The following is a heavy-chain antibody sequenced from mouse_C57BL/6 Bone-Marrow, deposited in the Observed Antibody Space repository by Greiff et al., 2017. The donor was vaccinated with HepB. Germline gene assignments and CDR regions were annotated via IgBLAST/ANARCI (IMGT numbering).Heavy chain of an antibody. CDR1: GFSLTSYG. Sequence: QVQLQQSGPGLVQPSQSLSITCTVSGFSLTSYGVHWVRQSPGQGLEWLGVIWRGGSTDYNAAFMSRLSITKDNSTSQVVFKMNSLQADDTAIYYCAKKGGKPPDYYKDAMDCWGQGTSVTVYS. CDR3: AKKGGKPPDYYKDAMDC. D-gene: IGHD2-12*01. V-gene: IGHV2-5*01. J-gene: IGHJ4*01. CDR2: IWRGGST.